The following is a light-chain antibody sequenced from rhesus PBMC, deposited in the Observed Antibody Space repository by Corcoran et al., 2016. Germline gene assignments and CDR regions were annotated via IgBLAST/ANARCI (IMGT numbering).Light chain of an antibody. J-gene: IGLJ1*01. V-gene: IGLV2-32*01. CDR2: EVS. CDR1: SSDIGGYNY. CDR3: CSYAGSYTYI. Sequence: QAALTQPRSVSGSPGQSVTISCTGTSSDIGGYNYVSWYQQHPGTAPKLMIYEVSKRPSGVAERFSGSKSGNTASLTISGLQAGDEADYYCCSYAGSYTYIFGAGTRLTVL.